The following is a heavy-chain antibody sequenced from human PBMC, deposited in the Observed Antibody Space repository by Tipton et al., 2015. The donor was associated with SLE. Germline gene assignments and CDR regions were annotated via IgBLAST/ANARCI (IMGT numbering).Heavy chain of an antibody. D-gene: IGHD3/OR15-3a*01. CDR1: GGSITSITYY. CDR2: IYTSGRT. Sequence: LRLSCTVSGGSITSITYYWVWIRQPAGKGLEWIGRIYTSGRTSYNPSLQSRVSLSVDTSKNQFSLRLNSVTAADTAVYYCARQTRYYTAWFDPWGQGTLVTVSS. CDR3: ARQTRYYTAWFDP. V-gene: IGHV4-61*02. J-gene: IGHJ5*02.